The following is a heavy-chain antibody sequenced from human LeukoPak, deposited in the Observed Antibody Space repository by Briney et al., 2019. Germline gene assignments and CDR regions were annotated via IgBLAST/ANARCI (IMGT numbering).Heavy chain of an antibody. J-gene: IGHJ2*01. CDR2: INQRRNT. V-gene: IGHV4-34*01. CDR3: ARHGWHAWYFDL. Sequence: ASETLSLTCVVYGESFSGYSWSWIRQPPGKGLEWIGEINQRRNTNYNPSLKSRVTISIDTSKNQFSLKLSSVTAADTAVYYCARHGWHAWYFDLWGRGNLVTVSS. D-gene: IGHD6-19*01. CDR1: GESFSGYS.